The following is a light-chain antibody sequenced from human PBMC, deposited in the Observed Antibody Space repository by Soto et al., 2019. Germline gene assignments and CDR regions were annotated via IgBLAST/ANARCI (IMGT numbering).Light chain of an antibody. CDR1: ESISSW. CDR2: DAS. V-gene: IGKV1-5*01. J-gene: IGKJ1*01. Sequence: DIQMTQSPSTLSASVGDRVTITCRASESISSWLAWYQQKPGKAPKLLIYDASSLQSGVPPRFSGSRSGTEFTLTISSLQPDDFATYYCQQYNLYSSVTFGQGTRVEIK. CDR3: QQYNLYSSVT.